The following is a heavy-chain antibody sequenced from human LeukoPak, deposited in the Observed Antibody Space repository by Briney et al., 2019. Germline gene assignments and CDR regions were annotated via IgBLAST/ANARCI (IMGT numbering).Heavy chain of an antibody. CDR2: IYSGGST. J-gene: IGHJ6*02. V-gene: IGHV3-53*01. Sequence: GGSLRLSCAASGFTVSSNYMSWVRQVPGKGLEWVSIIYSGGSTYYADSVKGRFTISRDNSKNTLYLQMNGLRAEDTAVYYCHSGGRPYGYYNDMDVWGQGTTVTVSS. CDR1: GFTVSSNY. D-gene: IGHD3-10*01. CDR3: HSGGRPYGYYNDMDV.